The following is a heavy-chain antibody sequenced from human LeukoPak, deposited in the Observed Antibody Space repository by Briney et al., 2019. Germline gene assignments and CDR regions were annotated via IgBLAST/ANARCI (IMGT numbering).Heavy chain of an antibody. J-gene: IGHJ1*01. V-gene: IGHV3-21*01. Sequence: GGSLRLSCAASGFTFSSYTMNWVRQAPGKGLEWVSSVSSTSSYIYYADSVKGRFTISRDNAKYSLYLQMNSLRAEDTAVYYCARESGSGSYLIYWGQGTLVTVSS. CDR2: VSSTSSYI. D-gene: IGHD3-10*01. CDR3: ARESGSGSYLIY. CDR1: GFTFSSYT.